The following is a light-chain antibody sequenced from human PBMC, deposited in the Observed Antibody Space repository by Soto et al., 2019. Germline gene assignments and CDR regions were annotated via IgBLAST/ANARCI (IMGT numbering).Light chain of an antibody. CDR2: DTS. V-gene: IGKV3-15*01. J-gene: IGKJ1*01. Sequence: EVVMSQSPATLSVSPGRGAPLSCRASQGIGDTLAWYQHNPGQTPRLLIYDTSTRATGVPTRFSGSRSGTEFTLTISSLQPDDFATYYCQQYSTYTPRTFGQGTKVDI. CDR1: QGIGDT. CDR3: QQYSTYTPRT.